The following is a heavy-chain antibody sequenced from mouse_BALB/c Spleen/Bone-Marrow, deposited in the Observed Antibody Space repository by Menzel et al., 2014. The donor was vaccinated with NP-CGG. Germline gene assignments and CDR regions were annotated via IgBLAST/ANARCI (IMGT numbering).Heavy chain of an antibody. V-gene: IGHV3-8*02. CDR1: GDSITSGY. J-gene: IGHJ4*01. D-gene: IGHD2-4*01. CDR3: ASGGPTMITYYAMDY. CDR2: INFSGCT. Sequence: EVQLQQSGPSLVKPSQTLSLTCSVTGDSITSGYWNWIRKFPANKLEYMGYINFSGCTYYNPSLKSRISITRDTSKNQYYLQLNSVTTEDTATYYCASGGPTMITYYAMDYWGQGASVTVSS.